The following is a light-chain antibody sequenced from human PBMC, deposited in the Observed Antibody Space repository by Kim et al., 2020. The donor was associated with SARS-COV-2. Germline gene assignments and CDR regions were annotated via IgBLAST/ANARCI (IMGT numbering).Light chain of an antibody. CDR2: RDN. V-gene: IGLV1-47*01. CDR1: SSNIGRNY. Sequence: QSVLTQSPSASGTPGQRVTISCSGSSSNIGRNYIYWYQQLPGTAPKLLIYRDNARPSGVPDRFSGSRSGTSASLTISGLRSEDEADYYCASWDDSLSVVWVFGGGTQLTVL. J-gene: IGLJ3*02. CDR3: ASWDDSLSVVWV.